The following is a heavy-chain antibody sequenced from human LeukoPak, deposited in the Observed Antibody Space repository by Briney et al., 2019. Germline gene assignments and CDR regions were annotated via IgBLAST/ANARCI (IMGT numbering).Heavy chain of an antibody. Sequence: SSETLSLTCTVSGGSISSGDYSWSWIRQPPGKGLEWIGYIYYSGSTYYNPSLKSRVTISVDTSKNQFSLKLSSVTAADTAVYYCARGDDFWSGPDYWGQGTLVTVSS. CDR1: GGSISSGDYS. CDR3: ARGDDFWSGPDY. D-gene: IGHD3-3*01. V-gene: IGHV4-30-4*01. J-gene: IGHJ4*02. CDR2: IYYSGST.